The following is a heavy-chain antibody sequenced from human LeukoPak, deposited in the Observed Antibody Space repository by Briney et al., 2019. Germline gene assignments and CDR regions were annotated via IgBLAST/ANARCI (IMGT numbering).Heavy chain of an antibody. CDR2: INHSGST. Sequence: SETLSLTCAVYGGSFSGYYWSWIRQPPGKGLEWIGEINHSGSTNYNPSLKSRVTISVDTSKNQFSLRLSSVTAADTAVYFCAGNKGQWLFSDWGRGTLVTVSS. CDR3: AGNKGQWLFSD. J-gene: IGHJ4*02. CDR1: GGSFSGYY. D-gene: IGHD6-19*01. V-gene: IGHV4-34*01.